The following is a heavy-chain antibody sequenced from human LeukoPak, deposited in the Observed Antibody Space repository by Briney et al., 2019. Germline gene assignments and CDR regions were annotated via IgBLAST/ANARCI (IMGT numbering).Heavy chain of an antibody. CDR2: IYYSGST. CDR1: GCSISSYY. D-gene: IGHD3-22*01. Sequence: SETLSLTCTVSGCSISSYYWSWIRPPPGKGLEWIGYIYYSGSTNYNPSLKSRVTISVDTSKNQFSLKLSSVTAADTAVYYCARMRGNYYDSSGYSPFDYWGQGTLVTVYS. CDR3: ARMRGNYYDSSGYSPFDY. J-gene: IGHJ4*02. V-gene: IGHV4-59*01.